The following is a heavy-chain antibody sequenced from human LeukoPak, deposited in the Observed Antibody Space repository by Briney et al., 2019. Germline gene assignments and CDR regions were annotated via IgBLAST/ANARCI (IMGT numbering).Heavy chain of an antibody. CDR2: INSDGSST. Sequence: GGSLRLSCAASGFTFSSYWMRWVRQAPGKGLVWVSRINSDGSSTSYADSVKGRFTISRDNAKNTLYLQMNSLGAEDTAVYYCARDGNYYDSSGYYHYFDYWGQGTLVTVSS. J-gene: IGHJ4*02. V-gene: IGHV3-74*01. CDR3: ARDGNYYDSSGYYHYFDY. D-gene: IGHD3-22*01. CDR1: GFTFSSYW.